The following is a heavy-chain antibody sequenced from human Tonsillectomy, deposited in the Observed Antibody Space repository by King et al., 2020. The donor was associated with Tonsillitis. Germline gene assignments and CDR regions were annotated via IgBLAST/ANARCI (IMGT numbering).Heavy chain of an antibody. V-gene: IGHV1-69*09. CDR3: ARDGARGLSCSWATPRPYYFDY. Sequence: QLVQSGAEVKKPGSSVKVSCKASGGTFSSYAISWVRQAPGQGLEWMGRIIPILGIANYAQKFQGRVTITADKSTSTAYMELSSLRSEDTAVYYCARDGARGLSCSWATPRPYYFDYLGQGTLVPRS. CDR2: IIPILGIA. CDR1: GGTFSSYA. D-gene: IGHD6-13*01. J-gene: IGHJ4*02.